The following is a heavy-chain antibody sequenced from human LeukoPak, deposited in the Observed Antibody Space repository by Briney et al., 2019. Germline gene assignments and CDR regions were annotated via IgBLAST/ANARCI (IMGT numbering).Heavy chain of an antibody. Sequence: GGSLRLSCAASGFIFSSYPLNWVRQAPGKGLEWVSGISGSGDNTYYADSVKGRLTISRDNSKNTLYVQVNSLGTEDTAAYYCAKGSYYDSSGSFYFDYWGQGTLVTVSS. CDR1: GFIFSSYP. CDR2: ISGSGDNT. CDR3: AKGSYYDSSGSFYFDY. J-gene: IGHJ4*02. V-gene: IGHV3-23*01. D-gene: IGHD3-22*01.